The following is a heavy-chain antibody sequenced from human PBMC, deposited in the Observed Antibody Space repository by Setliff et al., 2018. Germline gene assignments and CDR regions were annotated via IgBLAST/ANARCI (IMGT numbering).Heavy chain of an antibody. V-gene: IGHV3-20*04. J-gene: IGHJ4*02. Sequence: RPGGSLRLSCAASGFTFDDYGMSWVRQAPGKGLEWVSGINWNGGSTGYVDSVKGRFTISRDNAKNSLYLQMNSLRAEDTALYYCARDLSYYDSSGYSPTDYWGQGTLVTVSS. CDR2: INWNGGST. CDR3: ARDLSYYDSSGYSPTDY. D-gene: IGHD3-22*01. CDR1: GFTFDDYG.